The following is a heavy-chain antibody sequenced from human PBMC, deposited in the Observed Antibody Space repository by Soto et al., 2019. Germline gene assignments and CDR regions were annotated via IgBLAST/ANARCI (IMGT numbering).Heavy chain of an antibody. CDR3: ARASTYIWNDH. Sequence: QVQLVQSGAEVKRPGASVKVSCEASGYTFTTYDINWVRQASGQGLEWMGCVNPSSGNTVYAQKFHGRVTMTRDTSISTAYMELSSLKSDDTEIYFGARASTYIWNDHWGQGTLGTVTS. D-gene: IGHD1-20*01. CDR1: GYTFTTYD. CDR2: VNPSSGNT. J-gene: IGHJ5*02. V-gene: IGHV1-8*01.